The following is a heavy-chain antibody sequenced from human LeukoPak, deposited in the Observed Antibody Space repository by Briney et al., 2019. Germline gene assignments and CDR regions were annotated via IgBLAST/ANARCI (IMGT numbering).Heavy chain of an antibody. CDR2: INPNSGGT. Sequence: ASVKVSCKASGDTFTGYYMHWVRQAPGQGLEWMGWINPNSGGTNYAQKFQGRVTMTRDTSISTAYMELSRLRSDDTAVYYCARVLPSDYYDSSGLDYWGQGTLVTVSS. CDR3: ARVLPSDYYDSSGLDY. D-gene: IGHD3-22*01. V-gene: IGHV1-2*02. CDR1: GDTFTGYY. J-gene: IGHJ4*02.